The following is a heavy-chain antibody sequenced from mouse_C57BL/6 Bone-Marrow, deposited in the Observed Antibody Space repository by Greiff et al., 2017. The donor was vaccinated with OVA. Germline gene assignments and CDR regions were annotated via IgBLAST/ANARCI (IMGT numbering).Heavy chain of an antibody. D-gene: IGHD2-4*01. CDR1: GFTFSSYA. J-gene: IGHJ3*01. V-gene: IGHV5-4*01. CDR3: ARVYYDYDGAY. CDR2: ISDGGSYT. Sequence: EVQRVESGGGLVKPGGSLKLSCAASGFTFSSYAMSWVRQTPEKSLEWVATISDGGSYTYYPDNVKGRFTISRDNAKNNLYLQMSHLKSEDTAMYYCARVYYDYDGAYWGQGTLVTVSA.